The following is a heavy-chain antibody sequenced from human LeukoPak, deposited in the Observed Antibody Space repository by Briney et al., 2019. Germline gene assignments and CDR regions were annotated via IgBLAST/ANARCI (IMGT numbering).Heavy chain of an antibody. CDR1: GGSISGYY. V-gene: IGHV4-4*07. D-gene: IGHD6-6*01. CDR3: ARDYSSPSPFDY. Sequence: SETLSLTCTVSGGSISGYYWSWIRQPAGKRLEWIGRINTSGSTYYSPSLKSRVTMSVDTSKNQFSVKLSSVTAADTAVYYCARDYSSPSPFDYWGQGALVTVSS. J-gene: IGHJ4*02. CDR2: INTSGST.